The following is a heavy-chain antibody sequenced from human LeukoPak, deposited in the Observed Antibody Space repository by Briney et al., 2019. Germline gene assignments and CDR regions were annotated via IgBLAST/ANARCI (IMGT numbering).Heavy chain of an antibody. CDR1: GFTFSTYW. V-gene: IGHV3-74*01. Sequence: SGGSLRLSCAASGFTFSTYWMAWVRQAPGKGLVWVSRINSAGSSTTYADSVKGRFTISRDNAKNTLYLQINSLRAEDTAIYYCATEGRDGSFDYWGQGTLVTVSS. D-gene: IGHD5-24*01. CDR2: INSAGSST. CDR3: ATEGRDGSFDY. J-gene: IGHJ4*02.